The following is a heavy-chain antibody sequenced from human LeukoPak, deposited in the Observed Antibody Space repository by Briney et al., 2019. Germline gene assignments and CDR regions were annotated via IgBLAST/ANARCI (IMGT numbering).Heavy chain of an antibody. CDR1: GGSFSGYY. CDR2: INHSGST. CDR3: ARHRRYCSGGSCSLWFDP. D-gene: IGHD2-15*01. J-gene: IGHJ5*02. Sequence: SETLSLTCAVYGGSFSGYYWSWIRQPPGKGLEWIGEINHSGSTNYNPSLKSRVTISVDTSKNQFSLKLSSVTAADTAVYYCARHRRYCSGGSCSLWFDPWGQGTLVTVSS. V-gene: IGHV4-34*01.